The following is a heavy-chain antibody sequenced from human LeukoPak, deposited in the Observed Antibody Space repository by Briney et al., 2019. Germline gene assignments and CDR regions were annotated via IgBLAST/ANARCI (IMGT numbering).Heavy chain of an antibody. Sequence: GGSLRLSCAASGFTFSSYAMHCVRQAPGKGREYVSAISSNGGSTYYANSVKGRFTISRDNSKNTLYLQMGSLRAEDMAVYYCARGGLGTPHYMDVWGKGTTVTVSS. CDR3: ARGGLGTPHYMDV. CDR1: GFTFSSYA. V-gene: IGHV3-64*01. CDR2: ISSNGGST. D-gene: IGHD1-1*01. J-gene: IGHJ6*03.